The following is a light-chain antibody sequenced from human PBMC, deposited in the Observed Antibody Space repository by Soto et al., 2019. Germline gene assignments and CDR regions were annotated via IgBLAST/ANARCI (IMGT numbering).Light chain of an antibody. J-gene: IGKJ3*01. CDR1: QGFSKY. Sequence: DIQMTQSPSSLSASVGDRVTITCRASQGFSKYLSWYHKKPGRAPKLLIYGDSNLETGVPSRFSGSGYGTYFTFNSSSLQPEYIATSYCQHSDHLPQFTLGPGTKVAI. CDR2: GDS. V-gene: IGKV1-33*01. CDR3: QHSDHLPQFT.